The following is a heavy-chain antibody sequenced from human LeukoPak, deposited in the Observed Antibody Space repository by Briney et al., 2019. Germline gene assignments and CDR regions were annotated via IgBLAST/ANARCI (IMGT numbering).Heavy chain of an antibody. CDR1: GFTFSSYA. D-gene: IGHD3-3*01. J-gene: IGHJ6*02. V-gene: IGHV3-23*01. CDR3: ARDLPDGVVISRPYYYYYGMDV. Sequence: GGSLRLSCAASGFTFSSYAMSWVRQAPGKGLEWVSAISGSGGSTYYADSVKGRFTISRDNSKNTLYLQMNSLRAEDTAVYYCARDLPDGVVISRPYYYYYGMDVWGQGTTVTVSS. CDR2: ISGSGGST.